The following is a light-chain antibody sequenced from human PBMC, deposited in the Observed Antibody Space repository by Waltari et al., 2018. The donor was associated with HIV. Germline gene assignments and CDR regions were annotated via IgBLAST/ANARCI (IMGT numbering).Light chain of an antibody. CDR3: CLYSGLSGFV. CDR2: HVN. Sequence: QSALPQPPSVSGSPGQSVTISCPVTLTYGCSSDPFSWYQQTPDRAPRPIIYHVNNRFSGVPHRFSGSKSGNKASLTISGLQTDDEGDYYCCLYSGLSGFVFGTGTTLTVI. J-gene: IGLJ1*01. CDR1: LTYGCSSDP. V-gene: IGLV2-18*01.